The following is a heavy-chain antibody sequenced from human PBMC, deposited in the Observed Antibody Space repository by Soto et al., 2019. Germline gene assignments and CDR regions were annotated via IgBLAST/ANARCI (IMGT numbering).Heavy chain of an antibody. D-gene: IGHD1-26*01. Sequence: SETLSLTCSVSGGSLNNYYWSWIRQPPGEGLEWIGFIHYAGRTSYSPSLKSRLTISLDTSKNQFSLNLNSVTAADTAVYYCARHIDVIGHEAFDSWGQGILVTVS. CDR1: GGSLNNYY. J-gene: IGHJ4*02. CDR2: IHYAGRT. CDR3: ARHIDVIGHEAFDS. V-gene: IGHV4-59*08.